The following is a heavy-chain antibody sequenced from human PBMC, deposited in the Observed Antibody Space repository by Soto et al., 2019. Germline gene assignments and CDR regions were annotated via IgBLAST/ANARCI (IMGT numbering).Heavy chain of an antibody. Sequence: GASVKVSCKASGYTFTSYDINWVRQATGQGLERMGWMNPNSGNTGYAQKFQGRVTMTRNTSISTAYMELSSLRSEDTAVYYCARGYSSGWYWGVDYWGQGTLVTVSS. CDR1: GYTFTSYD. D-gene: IGHD6-19*01. CDR2: MNPNSGNT. V-gene: IGHV1-8*01. CDR3: ARGYSSGWYWGVDY. J-gene: IGHJ4*02.